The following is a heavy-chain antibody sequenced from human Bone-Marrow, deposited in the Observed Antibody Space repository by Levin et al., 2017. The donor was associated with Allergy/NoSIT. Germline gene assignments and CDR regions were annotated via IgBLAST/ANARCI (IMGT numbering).Heavy chain of an antibody. J-gene: IGHJ6*02. CDR1: GFTFSSYA. CDR3: AKDRVGDHSGSYYVGYYYYGMDV. Sequence: PGGSLRLSCAASGFTFSSYAMSWVRQAPGKGLEWVSLISGSGGSTYYADSVKGRFTISRDSSKNTLYLQMNSLRAEDTAVYYCAKDRVGDHSGSYYVGYYYYGMDVWGQGTTVTVSS. V-gene: IGHV3-23*01. D-gene: IGHD1-26*01. CDR2: ISGSGGST.